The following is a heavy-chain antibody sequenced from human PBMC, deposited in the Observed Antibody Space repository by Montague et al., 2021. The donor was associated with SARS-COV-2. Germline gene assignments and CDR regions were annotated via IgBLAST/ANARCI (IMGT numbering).Heavy chain of an antibody. Sequence: SLRLSCAASGFSFSFYAMSWVRQAPGKGLEWVSGIRGSGGSTYYADSVKGRFTISRDNSKNTLYLQMNSMRAGDTAVYYCARMDVLIAYPADYWGQGTLVTVSS. CDR1: GFSFSFYA. D-gene: IGHD3-9*01. V-gene: IGHV3-23*01. CDR2: IRGSGGST. J-gene: IGHJ4*02. CDR3: ARMDVLIAYPADY.